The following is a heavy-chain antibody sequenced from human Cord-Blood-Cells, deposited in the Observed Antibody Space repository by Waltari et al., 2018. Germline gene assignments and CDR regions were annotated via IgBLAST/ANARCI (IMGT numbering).Heavy chain of an antibody. CDR3: ASYDSSGYYDY. CDR1: GYTFTGYY. V-gene: IGHV1-2*06. Sequence: QVQLVQSGAEVKKPGASVKVSCKASGYTFTGYYMHWVRQAPGQGLEWMGRINPNSGGTNYAKKFQGRVTMTRDTSISTAYMELSRLRSDDTAVYYCASYDSSGYYDYWGQGTLVTVSS. J-gene: IGHJ4*02. CDR2: INPNSGGT. D-gene: IGHD3-22*01.